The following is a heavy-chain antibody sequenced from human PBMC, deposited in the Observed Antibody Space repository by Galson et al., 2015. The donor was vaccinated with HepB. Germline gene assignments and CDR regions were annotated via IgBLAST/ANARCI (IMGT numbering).Heavy chain of an antibody. CDR3: VHIAFGYHGLDV. D-gene: IGHD3-10*01. V-gene: IGHV2-5*02. CDR2: IYWDDDQ. Sequence: PALVKPTQTLTLTCTFSGFSLRNSGVGVGWIRQPPGEALEWLALIYWDDDQHFRPSLKSRLTITKDTSTNQVVLTMTNMDPVETATYHCVHIAFGYHGLDVWGPGTTVTVSS. J-gene: IGHJ6*02. CDR1: GFSLRNSGVG.